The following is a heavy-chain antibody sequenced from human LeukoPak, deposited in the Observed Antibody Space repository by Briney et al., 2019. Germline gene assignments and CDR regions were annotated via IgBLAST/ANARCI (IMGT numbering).Heavy chain of an antibody. CDR3: ARGRSND. Sequence: GGSLRLSCAASGFTFSTYAMSWVRQAPGKGLEWVSALSGGGDITYYADSVKGRFTISRDNPKNTLYLQMSSLRADDTAIYYCARGRSNDWGQGTLVTVSS. CDR2: LSGGGDIT. J-gene: IGHJ4*02. D-gene: IGHD4-17*01. V-gene: IGHV3-23*01. CDR1: GFTFSTYA.